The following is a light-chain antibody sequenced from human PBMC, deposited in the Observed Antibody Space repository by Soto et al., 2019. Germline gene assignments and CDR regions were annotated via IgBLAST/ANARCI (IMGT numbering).Light chain of an antibody. V-gene: IGKV3-20*01. Sequence: EIVLTQSPGTLTLSPGESAALSCRASQTISNNYLVWYRQKRGQAPRLLIYAVSSRAAGIPDRFSGSGSGTDFALTIARLEPEDSAVYYCQQHSIAPWTFGQGTRVEI. J-gene: IGKJ1*01. CDR3: QQHSIAPWT. CDR1: QTISNNY. CDR2: AVS.